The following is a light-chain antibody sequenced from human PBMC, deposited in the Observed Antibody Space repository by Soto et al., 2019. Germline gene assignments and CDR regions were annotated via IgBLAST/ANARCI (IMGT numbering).Light chain of an antibody. Sequence: ILLTQSPSSLSASVGDRVTITCRASQGIDTSLAWYQQKPGKAPKLLIYAASNFQSGVPSRFSGSGSGTHFTLSSSSLQPEDFATYYCQLLHGYPITVGQGTRLEI. V-gene: IGKV1-9*01. CDR2: AAS. J-gene: IGKJ5*01. CDR1: QGIDTS. CDR3: QLLHGYPIT.